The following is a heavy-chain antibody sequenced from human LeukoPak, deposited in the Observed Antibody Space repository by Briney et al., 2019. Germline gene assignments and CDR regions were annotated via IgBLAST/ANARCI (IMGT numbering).Heavy chain of an antibody. V-gene: IGHV3-7*01. D-gene: IGHD2-21*02. CDR2: IKQDGSEK. J-gene: IGHJ4*02. CDR3: ARSSVVTAYSPYYFDY. Sequence: GGSLRLSCAASGFTFSSYEMNWVRQAPGKGLEWVANIKQDGSEKYYVDSVKGRFTISRDNAKNSPYLQMNSLRAEDTAVYYCARSSVVTAYSPYYFDYWGQGTLVTVSS. CDR1: GFTFSSYE.